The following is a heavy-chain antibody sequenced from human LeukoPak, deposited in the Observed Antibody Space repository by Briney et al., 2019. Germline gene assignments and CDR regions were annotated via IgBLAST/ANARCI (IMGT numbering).Heavy chain of an antibody. CDR3: ARDVVAYYYYYMDV. D-gene: IGHD2-15*01. J-gene: IGHJ6*03. Sequence: ASVKVSCKASGYTFTGYYMHWVRQAPGQGLEWMGWINPNSGGTNYAQKFQGRVTMTRDTSISTAYMELSRLRSDDTAVYYCARDVVAYYYYYMDVWGKGTTVTVS. CDR2: INPNSGGT. CDR1: GYTFTGYY. V-gene: IGHV1-2*02.